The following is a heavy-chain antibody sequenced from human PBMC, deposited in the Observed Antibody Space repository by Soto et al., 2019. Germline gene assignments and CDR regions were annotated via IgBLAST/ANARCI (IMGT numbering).Heavy chain of an antibody. CDR3: AKPGCSGGSCYLSGMDV. Sequence: GGSLKLSCAASGFTFSSYAMSWVRQAPGKGLEWVSAISGSGGSTYYADSVKGRFTISRDNSKNTLYLQMNSLRAEDTAVYYCAKPGCSGGSCYLSGMDVWGQGTTVTVSS. CDR2: ISGSGGST. V-gene: IGHV3-23*01. CDR1: GFTFSSYA. D-gene: IGHD2-15*01. J-gene: IGHJ6*02.